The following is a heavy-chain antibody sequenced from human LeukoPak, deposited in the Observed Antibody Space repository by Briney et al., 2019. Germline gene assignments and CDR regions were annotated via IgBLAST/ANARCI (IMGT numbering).Heavy chain of an antibody. V-gene: IGHV1-8*01. Sequence: ASVKVSCKASGHTFTSYDINWVRQATGQGLEWMGWMNPNSGNTGYAQKFQGRVTMTRNTSISTAYMELSSLRSEDTAVYYCARGPRGDSYYYYMDVWGKGTTVTVSS. CDR1: GHTFTSYD. D-gene: IGHD2-21*02. CDR3: ARGPRGDSYYYYMDV. J-gene: IGHJ6*03. CDR2: MNPNSGNT.